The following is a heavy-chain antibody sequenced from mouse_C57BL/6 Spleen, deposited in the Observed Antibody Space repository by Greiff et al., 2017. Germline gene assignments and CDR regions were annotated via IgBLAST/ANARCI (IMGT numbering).Heavy chain of an antibody. CDR2: ISSGGSYT. Sequence: EVHLVESGGDLVKPGGSLKLSCAASGFTFSSYGMSWVRQTPDKRLEWVATISSGGSYTYYTDSVKGRFTISRDNATNTLYLQLSSLTSEDTAMYYCAKRDGSPWYVDVWGTGTTVTVSS. CDR1: GFTFSSYG. CDR3: AKRDGSPWYVDV. V-gene: IGHV5-6*01. D-gene: IGHD2-3*01. J-gene: IGHJ1*03.